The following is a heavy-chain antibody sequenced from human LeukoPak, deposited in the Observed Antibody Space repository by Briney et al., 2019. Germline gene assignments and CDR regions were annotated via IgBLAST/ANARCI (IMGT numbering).Heavy chain of an antibody. CDR2: IYYSGGT. J-gene: IGHJ4*02. V-gene: IGHV4-39*07. CDR1: GGSISSSSYY. Sequence: SETLSLTCTVSGGSISSSSYYWGWIRQPPGKGLEWIGSIYYSGGTYYNPSLKSRVTISVDTSKNQFSLKLSSVTAADTAVYYCARSSSGWYGYYFDYWGQGTLVTVSS. D-gene: IGHD6-19*01. CDR3: ARSSSGWYGYYFDY.